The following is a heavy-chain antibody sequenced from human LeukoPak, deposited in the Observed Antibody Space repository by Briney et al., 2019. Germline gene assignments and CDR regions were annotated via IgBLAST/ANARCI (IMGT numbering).Heavy chain of an antibody. CDR1: GGFISSGGYY. CDR3: ARRPGAHAFDI. CDR2: IYYSGST. D-gene: IGHD7-27*01. Sequence: SETLSLTCTVSGGFISSGGYYWSWIRQHPGKGLEWIGYIYYSGSTYYNPSLKSRVTISVDTSKNQFSLKLSSVTAADTAVYYCARRPGAHAFDIWGQGTMVTVSS. V-gene: IGHV4-31*03. J-gene: IGHJ3*02.